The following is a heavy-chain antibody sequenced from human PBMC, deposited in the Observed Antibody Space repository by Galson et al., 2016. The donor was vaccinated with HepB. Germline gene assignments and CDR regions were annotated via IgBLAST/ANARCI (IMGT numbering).Heavy chain of an antibody. D-gene: IGHD5-24*01. CDR1: GFTFSDYG. J-gene: IGHJ2*01. CDR3: AKDAYTWRWLLSFYSDY. CDR2: LSFDGINK. Sequence: SLRLSCAASGFTFSDYGIHWVRQAPGKGLEWVAVLSFDGINKYYADSVKGRFTISRDNSKNTVYLQMNGLRAEDTAVYYCAKDAYTWRWLLSFYSDYWGRGTVVTVAS. V-gene: IGHV3-30*18.